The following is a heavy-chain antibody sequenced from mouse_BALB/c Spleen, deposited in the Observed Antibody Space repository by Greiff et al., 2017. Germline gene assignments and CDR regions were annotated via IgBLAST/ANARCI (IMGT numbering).Heavy chain of an antibody. Sequence: QVQLQQSGPGLVQPSQSLSITCTVSGFSLTSYGVHWVRQSPGKGLEWLGVIWSGGSTDYNAAFISRLSISKDNSKSQVFFKMNSLQANDTAIYYCARNYGGNYDAMDYWGQGTSVTVSS. CDR3: ARNYGGNYDAMDY. D-gene: IGHD2-1*01. J-gene: IGHJ4*01. CDR1: GFSLTSYG. V-gene: IGHV2-2*02. CDR2: IWSGGST.